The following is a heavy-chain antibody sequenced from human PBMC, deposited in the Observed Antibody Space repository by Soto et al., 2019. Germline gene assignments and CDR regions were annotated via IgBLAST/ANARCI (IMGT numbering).Heavy chain of an antibody. CDR3: ARDAAGELPLWVDY. J-gene: IGHJ4*02. CDR2: IKQDGSEK. V-gene: IGHV3-7*01. Sequence: GGSLRLSCAASGFTFSSYWMSWVRQAPGKGLEWVANIKQDGSEKYYVDSVKGRFTISRDNAKNSLYLQMNSLRAEDTAVYYCARDAAGELPLWVDYWGQGTLVTVSS. CDR1: GFTFSSYW. D-gene: IGHD1-26*01.